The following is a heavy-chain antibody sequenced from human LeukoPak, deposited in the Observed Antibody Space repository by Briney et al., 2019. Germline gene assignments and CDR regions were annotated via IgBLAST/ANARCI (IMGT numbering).Heavy chain of an antibody. J-gene: IGHJ4*02. CDR2: ISWNSGSI. D-gene: IGHD6-13*01. Sequence: GGSLRLSCAASGFTFDDYAMHWVRQAPGKGLEWVSGISWNSGSIGYADSVKGRFTISRDNAKNSLYLQMNSLRAEDTALYYCAKTNLRLGYSSSWYAPGYFDYWCQGTLVTVSS. CDR3: AKTNLRLGYSSSWYAPGYFDY. V-gene: IGHV3-9*01. CDR1: GFTFDDYA.